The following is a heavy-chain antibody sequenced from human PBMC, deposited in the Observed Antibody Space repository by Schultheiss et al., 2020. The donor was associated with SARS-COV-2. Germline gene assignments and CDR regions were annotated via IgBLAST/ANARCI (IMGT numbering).Heavy chain of an antibody. Sequence: SETLSLTCTVSGGSISSYYWSWIRQPPGKGLEWIGYIYHSGSTYYNPSLKSRVTISVDTSKNQFSLKLSSVTAADTAVYYCAREDYGDYVNWFDPWGQGTLVTVSS. CDR2: IYHSGST. D-gene: IGHD4-17*01. CDR3: AREDYGDYVNWFDP. J-gene: IGHJ5*02. V-gene: IGHV4-59*12. CDR1: GGSISSYY.